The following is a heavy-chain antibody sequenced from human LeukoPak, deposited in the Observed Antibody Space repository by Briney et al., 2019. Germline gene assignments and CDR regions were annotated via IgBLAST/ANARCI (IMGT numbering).Heavy chain of an antibody. Sequence: GGSLSLSCAASGFTFSSYAMHWFRQAPGKGLEWVAVISYDGSNKYYADSVKGRFTISRDNSKNTLYLQMNSLRAEDTAVYYCARVGYSSGWYFDYWGQGTLVTVSS. CDR3: ARVGYSSGWYFDY. J-gene: IGHJ4*02. CDR2: ISYDGSNK. CDR1: GFTFSSYA. V-gene: IGHV3-30-3*01. D-gene: IGHD6-19*01.